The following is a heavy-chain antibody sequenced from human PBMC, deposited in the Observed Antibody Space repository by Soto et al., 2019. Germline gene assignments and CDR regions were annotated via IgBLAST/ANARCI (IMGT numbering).Heavy chain of an antibody. CDR1: GFTFSSYA. CDR2: ISGSGGST. V-gene: IGHV3-23*01. Sequence: PGGSLRLSCAASGFTFSSYAMSWVRQVPGKGLEWVSAISGSGGSTYYADSVKGRFTISRDNSKNTLYLQMNSLRAEDTAVYYCAKPQTSPWYRDAFDIWGQGTMVTVSS. CDR3: AKPQTSPWYRDAFDI. D-gene: IGHD6-13*01. J-gene: IGHJ3*02.